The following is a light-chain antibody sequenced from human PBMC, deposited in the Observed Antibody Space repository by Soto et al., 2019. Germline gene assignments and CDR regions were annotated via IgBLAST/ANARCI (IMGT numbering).Light chain of an antibody. CDR3: QQYNKWPYT. J-gene: IGKJ2*01. Sequence: EIVMTQSPVALSVSPGESAALSCRASQSVGRNFAWYQQRPGQAPRVLIYGTSTRATGVPARFSGSGSGTDFPLTLSSLQSEDFAVYYCQQYNKWPYTFGQGTRLEIK. CDR2: GTS. V-gene: IGKV3-15*01. CDR1: QSVGRN.